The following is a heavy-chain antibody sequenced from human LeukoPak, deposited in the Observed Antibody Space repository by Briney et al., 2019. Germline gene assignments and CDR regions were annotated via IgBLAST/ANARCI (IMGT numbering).Heavy chain of an antibody. V-gene: IGHV4-34*01. CDR2: INHSGST. Sequence: SEALSLTCAVYGGSFSGYYWSWIRQHPRTGREWIGEINHSGSTNYNPSLKSRVTISVDPSKNQFSLKLSSVTGADRAVYYCARWSSNWGQGTLVTVSS. CDR3: ARWSSN. J-gene: IGHJ4*02. CDR1: GGSFSGYY.